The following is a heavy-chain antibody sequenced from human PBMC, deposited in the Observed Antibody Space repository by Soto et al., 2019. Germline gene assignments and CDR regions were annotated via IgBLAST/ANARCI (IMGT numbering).Heavy chain of an antibody. CDR2: IYYTGST. V-gene: IGHV4-59*08. D-gene: IGHD3-16*01. Sequence: QVQLQESGPGLVKPSETLSLTCTVSGGSISSYYWSWIRQPPGKGLEWIGYIYYTGSTNYNPSLKSRVTKSADTSKNQFSLKLSSVTAADTAVYYCVRHWEFWADFWGQGTLVTVSS. CDR1: GGSISSYY. CDR3: VRHWEFWADF. J-gene: IGHJ4*02.